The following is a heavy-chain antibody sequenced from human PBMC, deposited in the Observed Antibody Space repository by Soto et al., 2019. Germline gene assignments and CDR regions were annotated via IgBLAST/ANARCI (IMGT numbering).Heavy chain of an antibody. CDR1: GYTFTGYY. Sequence: QVQLVQSGAEVKKPGASVKVSCKSSGYTFTGYYMHWVRQAPGQGLEWVGWINTHTGGPDYAQKFRGRVTMTRDASISTAYMELNSLTSDDTAIYYCARDPIGGGSPYYLDYWGQGTLVTVSS. CDR2: INTHTGGP. CDR3: ARDPIGGGSPYYLDY. V-gene: IGHV1-2*02. D-gene: IGHD3-10*01. J-gene: IGHJ4*02.